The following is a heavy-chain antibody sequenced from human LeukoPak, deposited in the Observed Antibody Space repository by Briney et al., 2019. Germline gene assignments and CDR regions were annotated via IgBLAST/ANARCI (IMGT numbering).Heavy chain of an antibody. CDR3: ARGRITIFGVVIPHFDN. CDR2: IDNSGNT. V-gene: IGHV4-59*01. D-gene: IGHD3-3*01. CDR1: RGSISSYY. Sequence: SETLSLTCTVSRGSISSYYWSWIRQPPGKGLEWIGYIDNSGNTNSNPSLKSRVTMPVDTSKNQFSLKLSSVIAADTAVYYCARGRITIFGVVIPHFDNWGQGTLVTVSS. J-gene: IGHJ4*02.